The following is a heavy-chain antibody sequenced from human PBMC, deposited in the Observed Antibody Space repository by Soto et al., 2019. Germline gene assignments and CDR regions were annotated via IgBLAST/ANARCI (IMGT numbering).Heavy chain of an antibody. Sequence: SDTLSLTCAVSGGSISSSNWWSWVRQPPGQGLEWNGEIYHSGSTNYNPSLKSRVTISVDKSKNQFSLKLSSVTAADTAVYYCARDRAWGYYYDSSGYYKDAFDIWGQGTMVTVSS. CDR2: IYHSGST. V-gene: IGHV4-4*02. J-gene: IGHJ3*02. D-gene: IGHD3-22*01. CDR1: GGSISSSNW. CDR3: ARDRAWGYYYDSSGYYKDAFDI.